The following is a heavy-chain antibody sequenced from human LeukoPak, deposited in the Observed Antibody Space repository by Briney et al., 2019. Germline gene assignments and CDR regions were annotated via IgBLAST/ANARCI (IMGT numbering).Heavy chain of an antibody. Sequence: PSETLSLTCTVSGGSISSYYWSWIRQPPGKGLEWIGYIYYSGSTNYNPSLKSRVTISVDTSKNQFSLKLSSVTAADTAVYYCARAVGNWNYFDYWGQGTLVTVTS. J-gene: IGHJ4*02. CDR3: ARAVGNWNYFDY. CDR1: GGSISSYY. CDR2: IYYSGST. D-gene: IGHD1-1*01. V-gene: IGHV4-59*12.